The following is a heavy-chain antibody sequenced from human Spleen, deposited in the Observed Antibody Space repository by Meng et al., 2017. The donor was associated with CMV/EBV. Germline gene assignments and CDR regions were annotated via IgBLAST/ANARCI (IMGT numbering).Heavy chain of an antibody. CDR2: ISPNSGDT. D-gene: IGHD5-18*01. J-gene: IGHJ4*02. V-gene: IGHV1-2*02. CDR3: ARNSYGYRFDY. CDR1: GHSFSGYY. Sequence: ASVKVSCKASGHSFSGYYIHWLRQAPGQGPEWMGWISPNSGDTNYAQKFQGRVTMTRDTSTITVYMELTRLTSDDTAVYFCARNSYGYRFDYWGQGTLVTVSS.